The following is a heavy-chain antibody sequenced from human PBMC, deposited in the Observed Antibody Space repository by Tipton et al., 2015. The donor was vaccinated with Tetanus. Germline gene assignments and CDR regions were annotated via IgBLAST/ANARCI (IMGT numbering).Heavy chain of an antibody. Sequence: GSLRLSCAASGFTYSSYWMSWVRQAPGKGLEWVTNINHGGGEKYYVDSVKGRFTISRDNAKNSLYLQMDSLRAEDTAVYYCARLRHFGSGSSYYYYGMDVWGQGTTVTVSS. V-gene: IGHV3-7*01. J-gene: IGHJ6*02. D-gene: IGHD3-10*01. CDR3: ARLRHFGSGSSYYYYGMDV. CDR1: GFTYSSYW. CDR2: INHGGGEK.